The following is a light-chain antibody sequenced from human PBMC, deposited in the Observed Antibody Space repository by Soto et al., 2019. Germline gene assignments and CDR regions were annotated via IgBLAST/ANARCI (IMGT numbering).Light chain of an antibody. Sequence: EIVLTQSPATLSLSPGERATLSCRASQSVSSYLAWYQQKPGQAPRPLIYDASNRATGIPARFSGSGSGTDFTLTISSLEPEDFAVYYCQQRSNFPLTFGGGTKVEIK. J-gene: IGKJ4*01. CDR1: QSVSSY. CDR2: DAS. V-gene: IGKV3-11*01. CDR3: QQRSNFPLT.